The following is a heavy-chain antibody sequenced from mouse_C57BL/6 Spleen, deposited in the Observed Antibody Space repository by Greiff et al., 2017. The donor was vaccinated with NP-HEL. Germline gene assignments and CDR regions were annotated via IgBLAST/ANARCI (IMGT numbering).Heavy chain of an antibody. Sequence: VQGVESGPGLVAPSQSLSITCTVSGFSLTSYAISWVRQPPGKGLEWLGVIWTGGGTNYNSALKSRLSISKDNSKSQVFLKMNSLQTDDTARYYCARDSNYYVGLAMDYWGQGTSVTVSS. D-gene: IGHD2-5*01. CDR3: ARDSNYYVGLAMDY. J-gene: IGHJ4*01. V-gene: IGHV2-9-1*01. CDR1: GFSLTSYA. CDR2: IWTGGGT.